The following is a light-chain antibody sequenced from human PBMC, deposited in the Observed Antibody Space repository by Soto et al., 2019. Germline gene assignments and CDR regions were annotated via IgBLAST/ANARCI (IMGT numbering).Light chain of an antibody. CDR3: SSYTSTNTVV. Sequence: QSALTQPASVSGSPGQSITISCTGTTSDIGNYNYVSWYQHHPGNAPKLLIYEVNYRPSGVSIRFSGSKSGNTASLTISGLQAEDEATYYCSSYTSTNTVVFGGGTKLTVL. V-gene: IGLV2-14*01. CDR1: TSDIGNYNY. CDR2: EVN. J-gene: IGLJ2*01.